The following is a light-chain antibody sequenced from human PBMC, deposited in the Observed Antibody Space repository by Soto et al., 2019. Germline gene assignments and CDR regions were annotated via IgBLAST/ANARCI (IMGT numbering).Light chain of an antibody. Sequence: EIVLTQSPGTLSLSPGERATLSCRASQSVSSSYLAWYQQKPGQAPRLLIYAASGRATGIPDRFSGSGSGTDFTLTISRLEPEDFAVYYCHQYGSSPPYTFGQGTKLEIK. CDR3: HQYGSSPPYT. CDR1: QSVSSSY. V-gene: IGKV3-20*01. J-gene: IGKJ2*01. CDR2: AAS.